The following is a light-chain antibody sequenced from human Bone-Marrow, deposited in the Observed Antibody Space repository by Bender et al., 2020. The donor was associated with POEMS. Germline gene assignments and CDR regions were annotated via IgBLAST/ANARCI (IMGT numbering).Light chain of an antibody. J-gene: IGLJ2*01. V-gene: IGLV3-1*01. CDR1: KLGNLF. CDR2: QDS. CDR3: QAWDSGTVV. Sequence: SYELTQPPTVSVSLAQTATITCSEDKLGNLFVSWYQARPGQSPRLVINQDSKRPSEIPERFSGSNSGNTATLTISGTRGMDEADYYCQAWDSGTVVFGGGTKLIVL.